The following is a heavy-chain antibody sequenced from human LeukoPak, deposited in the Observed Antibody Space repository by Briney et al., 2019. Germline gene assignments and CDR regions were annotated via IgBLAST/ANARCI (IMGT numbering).Heavy chain of an antibody. V-gene: IGHV3-30-3*01. J-gene: IGHJ4*02. CDR3: ARGPSHYYDSSGKGAFDY. Sequence: PGGSLRLSCAASGFTFSSYAMHWVRQAPGKGLEWVAVISYDGSNKYYADSVKGRFTISRDNSKNTLYLQMNSLRAEDTAVYYCARGPSHYYDSSGKGAFDYWGQGTLVTVSS. CDR1: GFTFSSYA. CDR2: ISYDGSNK. D-gene: IGHD3-22*01.